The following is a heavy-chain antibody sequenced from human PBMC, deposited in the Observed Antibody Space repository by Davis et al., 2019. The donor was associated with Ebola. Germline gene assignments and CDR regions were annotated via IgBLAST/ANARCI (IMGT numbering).Heavy chain of an antibody. D-gene: IGHD3-10*01. Sequence: ASVKVSCKASGYTFISHSIHWVRLAPGLGLEWMGIINPSSTYTGYAQTFQDRITVTRDTSTSTVHMDLSSLKSEDTAIYYCASGEFVDFWGQGTLVTVSS. CDR1: GYTFISHS. J-gene: IGHJ4*02. CDR2: INPSSTYT. V-gene: IGHV1-46*01. CDR3: ASGEFVDF.